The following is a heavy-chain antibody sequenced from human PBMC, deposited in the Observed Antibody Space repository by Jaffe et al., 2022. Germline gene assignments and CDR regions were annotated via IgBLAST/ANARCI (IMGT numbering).Heavy chain of an antibody. CDR3: ARDPYYYGSGPGYMDV. CDR1: GFTFSSYE. V-gene: IGHV3-48*03. D-gene: IGHD3-10*01. J-gene: IGHJ6*03. Sequence: EVQLVESGGGLVQPGGSLRLSCAASGFTFSSYEMNWVRQAPGKGLEWVSYISSSGSTIYYADSVKGRFTISRDNAKNSLYLQMNSLRAEDTAVYYCARDPYYYGSGPGYMDVWGKGTTVTVSS. CDR2: ISSSGSTI.